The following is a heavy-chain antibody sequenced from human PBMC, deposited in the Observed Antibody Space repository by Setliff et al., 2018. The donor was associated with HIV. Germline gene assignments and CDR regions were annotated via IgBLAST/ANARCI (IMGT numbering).Heavy chain of an antibody. CDR3: ARSGGDCSGSSCYSLWFDP. Sequence: PGGSLRLSCAASGFTFMNYAMSWVRQAPGKGLAWVSTISGSGGNTYYADSVKGRFTISRDNSNNMLFLQMNSLSTEDTAVYYCARSGGDCSGSSCYSLWFDPWGHGTLVTVSS. CDR1: GFTFMNYA. V-gene: IGHV3-23*01. CDR2: ISGSGGNT. J-gene: IGHJ5*02. D-gene: IGHD2-15*01.